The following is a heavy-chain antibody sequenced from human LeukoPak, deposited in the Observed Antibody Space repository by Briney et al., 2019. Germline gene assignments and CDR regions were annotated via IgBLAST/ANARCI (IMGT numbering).Heavy chain of an antibody. CDR2: INPNSGGT. CDR3: ARAYDSSDYLSPVDY. D-gene: IGHD3-22*01. CDR1: GYTFTAYY. J-gene: IGHJ4*02. Sequence: ASVWVSCKASGYTFTAYYIHWVRQAPGQGLEWMGWINPNSGGTNYAQTFQGRVTMTRDTSISTAYMQLGRLTSDDTAVYYCARAYDSSDYLSPVDYWGQGALVTVSS. V-gene: IGHV1-2*02.